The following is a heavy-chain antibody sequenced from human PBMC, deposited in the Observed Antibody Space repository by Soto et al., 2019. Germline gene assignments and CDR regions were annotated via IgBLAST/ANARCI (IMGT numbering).Heavy chain of an antibody. J-gene: IGHJ4*02. Sequence: ASVKVSCKASGYTFTAFAMHWVRQAPGQRLEWMGWINAGNGNTKYSQKFRGRVTITRDTSASTAYMELSSLRSEDTAVYYCARAVAVPADFDDWGQRTLVTVSS. CDR2: INAGNGNT. D-gene: IGHD6-19*01. V-gene: IGHV1-3*01. CDR3: ARAVAVPADFDD. CDR1: GYTFTAFA.